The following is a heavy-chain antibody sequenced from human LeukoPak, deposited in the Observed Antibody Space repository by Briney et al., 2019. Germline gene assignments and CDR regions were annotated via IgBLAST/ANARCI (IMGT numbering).Heavy chain of an antibody. J-gene: IGHJ2*01. CDR3: GRDRYVSETYSYFDL. Sequence: PSETLSLTCTVSGGSISNYYWSWIRQPPGKGLEWIGYIYKSGSTNYNPSLKSRVTMSVDTSKNQFSLKLTSVTAADTAVYYCGRDRYVSETYSYFDLWGRGTLATVSS. V-gene: IGHV4-59*01. CDR2: IYKSGST. D-gene: IGHD2-15*01. CDR1: GGSISNYY.